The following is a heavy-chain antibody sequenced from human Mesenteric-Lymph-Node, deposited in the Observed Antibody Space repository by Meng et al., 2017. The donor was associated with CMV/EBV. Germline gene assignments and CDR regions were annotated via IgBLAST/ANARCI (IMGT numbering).Heavy chain of an antibody. CDR1: GYTFTDYY. D-gene: IGHD1/OR15-1a*01. V-gene: IGHV1-2*02. Sequence: KTYGYTFTDYYMHWVRQAPGQGLEWMGWINPSSGGTYYAQKFQGRVTMTGDTSTSTVYMELSSLRSEDTAVYYCARDRGTGWMSPDYWGQGTLVTVSS. J-gene: IGHJ4*02. CDR3: ARDRGTGWMSPDY. CDR2: INPSSGGT.